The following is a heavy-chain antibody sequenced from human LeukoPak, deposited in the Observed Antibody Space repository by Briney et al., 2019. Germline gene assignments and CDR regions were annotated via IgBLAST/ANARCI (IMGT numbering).Heavy chain of an antibody. Sequence: GGSLRLSCAASGFTVSSNYMSWVRQAPGKGLEWVSDIYSGGSTYYADSVKGRFTISKDNSKDTQYLQMSSLGGEVPAVYYCARGGGSYYFDYWGQGTLVTVSS. V-gene: IGHV3-66*01. CDR3: ARGGGSYYFDY. D-gene: IGHD1-26*01. J-gene: IGHJ4*02. CDR1: GFTVSSNY. CDR2: IYSGGST.